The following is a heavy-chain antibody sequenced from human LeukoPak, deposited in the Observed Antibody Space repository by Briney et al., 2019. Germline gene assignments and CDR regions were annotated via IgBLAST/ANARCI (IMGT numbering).Heavy chain of an antibody. D-gene: IGHD3-22*01. J-gene: IGHJ1*01. CDR3: ASHYDSSGYVVRRLQYFQH. V-gene: IGHV4-61*01. CDR2: IYYSGST. Sequence: KTSETLSLTCTVSGGSVSSGSYYWSWIRQPPGKGLEWIGYIYYSGSTNYNPSLKSRATISVDTSKNQFSLKLSSVTAADTAVYYCASHYDSSGYVVRRLQYFQHWGQGTLVTVSS. CDR1: GGSVSSGSYY.